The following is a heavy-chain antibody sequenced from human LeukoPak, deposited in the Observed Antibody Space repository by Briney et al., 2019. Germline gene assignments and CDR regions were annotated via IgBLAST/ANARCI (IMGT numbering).Heavy chain of an antibody. J-gene: IGHJ4*02. Sequence: SETLSLTCTVSGGSISSHYWSWIRQPPGKGLEWIGYIYYSGSTNYNPSLKSRVTISIDTSKNQFSLKLSSVTAADTAVYYCARYYGSGTNFDYWGQGTLVTVSS. CDR3: ARYYGSGTNFDY. V-gene: IGHV4-59*11. CDR2: IYYSGST. CDR1: GGSISSHY. D-gene: IGHD3-10*01.